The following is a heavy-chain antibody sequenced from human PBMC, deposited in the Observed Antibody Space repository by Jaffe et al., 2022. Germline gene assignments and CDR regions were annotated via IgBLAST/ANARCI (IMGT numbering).Heavy chain of an antibody. J-gene: IGHJ4*02. V-gene: IGHV4-38-2*01. Sequence: QVQLQESGPGLVKPSETLSLTCAVSGYSISSGYYWGWIRQPPGKGLEWIGSIYHSGSTYYNPSLKSRVTISVDTSKNQFSLKLSSVTAADTAVYYCARALQSQYYDILTGYQAPRWFDYWGQGTLVTVSS. CDR3: ARALQSQYYDILTGYQAPRWFDY. CDR2: IYHSGST. D-gene: IGHD3-9*01. CDR1: GYSISSGYY.